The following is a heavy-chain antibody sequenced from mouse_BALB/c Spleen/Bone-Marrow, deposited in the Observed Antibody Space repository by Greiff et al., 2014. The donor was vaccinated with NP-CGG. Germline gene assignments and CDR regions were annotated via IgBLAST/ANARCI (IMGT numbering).Heavy chain of an antibody. CDR2: INPYNDGT. CDR3: GRRESGTWFAY. CDR1: GYTFTSFV. J-gene: IGHJ3*01. Sequence: VQLKDSGPDLVKPGASVKMSCKASGYTFTSFVMHWVKQKPGQGLEWIGYINPYNDGTKYNEKSKDKATLSSDKSSSTAYMELSSLTSEDSAVYYCGRRESGTWFAYWGQGTLVTVSA. D-gene: IGHD4-1*01. V-gene: IGHV1-14*01.